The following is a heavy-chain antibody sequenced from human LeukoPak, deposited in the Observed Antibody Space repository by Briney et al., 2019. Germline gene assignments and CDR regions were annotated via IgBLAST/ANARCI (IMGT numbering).Heavy chain of an antibody. Sequence: GGSLRLSCAASGFTFSDYNMNWVRQAPGKGLEWASYISSGSSTIDYADSVKGRFTTSRDNAKNSLYLQMNSLRAEDTAVYYCARVYRNEEDFWTPNNYMDVWGKGTTVTVSS. CDR2: ISSGSSTI. J-gene: IGHJ6*03. V-gene: IGHV3-48*01. D-gene: IGHD3/OR15-3a*01. CDR3: ARVYRNEEDFWTPNNYMDV. CDR1: GFTFSDYN.